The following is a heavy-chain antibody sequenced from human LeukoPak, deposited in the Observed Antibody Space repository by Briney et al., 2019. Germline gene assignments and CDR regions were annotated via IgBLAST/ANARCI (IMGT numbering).Heavy chain of an antibody. J-gene: IGHJ4*02. CDR2: ISGSGGST. D-gene: IGHD5-12*01. V-gene: IGHV3-23*01. CDR1: GFTFSSYG. CDR3: AKVNSGYDYFFDY. Sequence: GRSLRLSCAAAGFTFSSYGMSWVRQAPGKGLEWVSAISGSGGSTYYADSVKDRSPTSRDNSKNTLDLQMTTLRAEDTAVYYCAKVNSGYDYFFDYWGQGTLVTVSS.